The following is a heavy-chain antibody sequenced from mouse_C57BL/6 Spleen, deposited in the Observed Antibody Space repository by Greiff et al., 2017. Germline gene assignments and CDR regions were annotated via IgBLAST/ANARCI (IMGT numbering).Heavy chain of an antibody. Sequence: EVQLQQSGPELVKPGDSVKISCKASGYSFTGYFMNWVMQSHGKSLEWIGRINPYNGDTFYNQKFKGKATLTVDKSSSTAHMELRSLTSEDSAVYYCARSGDGNYDYFDYWGQGTTLTVSS. CDR2: INPYNGDT. D-gene: IGHD2-1*01. J-gene: IGHJ2*01. CDR3: ARSGDGNYDYFDY. V-gene: IGHV1-20*01. CDR1: GYSFTGYF.